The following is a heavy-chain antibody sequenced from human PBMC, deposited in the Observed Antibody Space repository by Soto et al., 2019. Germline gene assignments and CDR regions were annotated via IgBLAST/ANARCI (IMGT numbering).Heavy chain of an antibody. V-gene: IGHV4-59*01. CDR2: ISYSGST. CDR1: GGSINTYY. J-gene: IGHJ5*01. CDR3: ARDGYNSNWYDY. D-gene: IGHD1-1*01. Sequence: QVQLQESGPGLVKPSETLSLTCTVSGGSINTYYWGWIRQPPGKGLEWIGYISYSGSTNYNPSLISRVAISGDTSKNQITLELNTVSAADTAVYYCARDGYNSNWYDYWGEGTLVTVSS.